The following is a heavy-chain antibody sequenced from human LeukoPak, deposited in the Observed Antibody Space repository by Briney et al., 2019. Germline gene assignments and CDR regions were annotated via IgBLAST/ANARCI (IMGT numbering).Heavy chain of an antibody. Sequence: ASVKVSCKVSGGTFSSYAISWVRQAPGQGLEWMGRINPNSGGTNYAQKLQGRVTMTTDTSTSTAYMELRSLRSDDTAVYYCARGRLQSGSYYFDYWGQGTLVTVSS. CDR3: ARGRLQSGSYYFDY. D-gene: IGHD4-11*01. CDR2: INPNSGGT. CDR1: GGTFSSYA. J-gene: IGHJ4*02. V-gene: IGHV1-18*01.